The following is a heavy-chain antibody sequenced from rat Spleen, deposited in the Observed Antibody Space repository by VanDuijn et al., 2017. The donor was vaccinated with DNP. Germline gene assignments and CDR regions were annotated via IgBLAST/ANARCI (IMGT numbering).Heavy chain of an antibody. V-gene: IGHV2-30*01. J-gene: IGHJ4*01. CDR2: IWTGGST. CDR1: GFSLTSYN. Sequence: QVQLKESGPGLVQPSQTLSLTCTVSGFSLTSYNVHWVRQPTGKVLEWMGIIWTGGSTDYNSALKSRLSISRDTSKSQVFLKMNSLQTEDIATYYCARGVYYGSYYYAMDAWGQGTSVTVSS. CDR3: ARGVYYGSYYYAMDA. D-gene: IGHD1-3*01.